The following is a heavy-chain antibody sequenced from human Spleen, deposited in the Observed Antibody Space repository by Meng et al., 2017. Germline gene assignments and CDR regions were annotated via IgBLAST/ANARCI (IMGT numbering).Heavy chain of an antibody. CDR3: ASWIYSCGWQ. Sequence: GSLRLSCAASGFTVSSNEMRWVRQPPGKGLEWIGEIYHGGDTNYNPSLKSRVTIAIDKSKNQFSLKLSSVTAADTAVYYCASWIYSCGWQWGQGALVTVSS. J-gene: IGHJ4*02. D-gene: IGHD6-19*01. CDR2: IYHGGDT. CDR1: GFTVSSNE. V-gene: IGHV4/OR15-8*02.